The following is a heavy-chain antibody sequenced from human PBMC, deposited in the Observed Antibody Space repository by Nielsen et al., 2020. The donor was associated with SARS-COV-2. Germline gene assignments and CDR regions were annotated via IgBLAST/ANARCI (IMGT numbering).Heavy chain of an antibody. CDR1: GGSFSGYY. Sequence: SETLSLTCAVYGGSFSGYYWSWIRQPPGKGLEWIGEINHSGSTDYNPSLKSRVTISVDTSKNQFSLKLSSVTAADTAVYYCARDAVSGLAYYYYYYGMDVWGQGTTVTVSS. CDR3: ARDAVSGLAYYYYYYGMDV. V-gene: IGHV4-34*01. J-gene: IGHJ6*02. CDR2: INHSGST. D-gene: IGHD5-12*01.